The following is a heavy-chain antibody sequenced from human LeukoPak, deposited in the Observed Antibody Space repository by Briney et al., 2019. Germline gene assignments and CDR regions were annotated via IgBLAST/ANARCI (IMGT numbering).Heavy chain of an antibody. Sequence: ASVKVSCKASGYTFTSYYMHWVRQAPGHGLEWMGIINPSGGSTSYAQKFQGRVTMTRDMSTSTVYMELSSLRSEDTAVYYCASNDHGGNAFDIWGQGTMVTVSS. D-gene: IGHD1-14*01. J-gene: IGHJ3*02. CDR2: INPSGGST. CDR1: GYTFTSYY. V-gene: IGHV1-46*01. CDR3: ASNDHGGNAFDI.